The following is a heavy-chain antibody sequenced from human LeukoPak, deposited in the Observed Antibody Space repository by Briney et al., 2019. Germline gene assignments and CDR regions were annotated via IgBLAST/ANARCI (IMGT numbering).Heavy chain of an antibody. CDR3: ARGLEETVAGFDY. V-gene: IGHV3-11*06. J-gene: IGHJ4*02. D-gene: IGHD6-19*01. Sequence: GRFTISRDNAKNSLYLQMNSLRAEDMAVYYCARGLEETVAGFDYWGQGTLVTVSS.